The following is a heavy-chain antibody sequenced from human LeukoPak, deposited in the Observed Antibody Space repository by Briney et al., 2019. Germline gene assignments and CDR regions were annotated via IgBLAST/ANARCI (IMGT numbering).Heavy chain of an antibody. J-gene: IGHJ4*02. V-gene: IGHV3-48*02. CDR1: GFTFSSYA. CDR3: ARDHDWAFDL. D-gene: IGHD3-9*01. Sequence: GGSLRLSCAASGFTFSSYAMHWGRQAPGKGLEWIAYINHNAEMIFYPDFVKGRFTISRDNAKNSLYLQMNALRDEDTAIYYCARDHDWAFDLWGQGTLVTVSS. CDR2: INHNAEMI.